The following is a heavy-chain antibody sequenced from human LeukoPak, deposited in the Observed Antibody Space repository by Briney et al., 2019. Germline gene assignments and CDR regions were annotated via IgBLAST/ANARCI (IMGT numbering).Heavy chain of an antibody. CDR2: IYYSGST. CDR3: ARNQGYRTNGVCYTAFDY. J-gene: IGHJ4*02. V-gene: IGHV4-59*01. D-gene: IGHD2-8*01. CDR1: GGSISSYY. Sequence: SETLSLTCTVSGGSISSYYWSWIRQPPGKGLEWIGYIYYSGSTNYNPSLKSRVTISVDTSKNQFSLKLSSVTAADTAVYYCARNQGYRTNGVCYTAFDYWGQGTLVTVSS.